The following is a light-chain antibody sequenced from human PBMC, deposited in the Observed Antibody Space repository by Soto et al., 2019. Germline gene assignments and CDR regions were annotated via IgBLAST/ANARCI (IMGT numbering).Light chain of an antibody. CDR1: TGAVTNGHY. V-gene: IGLV7-46*01. CDR2: DTT. J-gene: IGLJ1*01. Sequence: QAVVTQEPSLTVSPGGTVTLTCGSSTGAVTNGHYPYWLQQKPGQAPRTLICDTTNRHSWTPAPFSGSLLGGKAALTLSGAQPEDEAEYYCLLSYNGPYVFGTGTKVTVL. CDR3: LLSYNGPYV.